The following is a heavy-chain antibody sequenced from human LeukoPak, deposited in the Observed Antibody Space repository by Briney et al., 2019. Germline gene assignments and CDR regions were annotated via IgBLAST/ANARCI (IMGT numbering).Heavy chain of an antibody. Sequence: SETLSLTCTVSGGSISSSSYYWRWIRQHPGKGLEWIGSIYYSGSTYYNPSLKSRVTISVDTSKNQFSLKLSSVSAADTAVYYCARDAMIVVDYFDYWGQGTLVTVSS. CDR3: ARDAMIVVDYFDY. CDR1: GGSISSSSYY. CDR2: IYYSGST. D-gene: IGHD3-22*01. J-gene: IGHJ4*02. V-gene: IGHV4-39*02.